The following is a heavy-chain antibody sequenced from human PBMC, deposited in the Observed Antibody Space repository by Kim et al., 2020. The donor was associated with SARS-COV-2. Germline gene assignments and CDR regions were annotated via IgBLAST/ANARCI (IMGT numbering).Heavy chain of an antibody. D-gene: IGHD2-15*01. V-gene: IGHV4-39*01. CDR3: ARGQLLLNPNWFDP. J-gene: IGHJ5*02. CDR2: IYYSGST. Sequence: SETLSLTCTVSGGSISSSSYYWGWIRQPPGKGLEWLGSIYYSGSTYYNPSLKSRVTISVDTSKNQFSLKLSSVTAADTAVYYCARGQLLLNPNWFDPWGQGTLVTVSS. CDR1: GGSISSSSYY.